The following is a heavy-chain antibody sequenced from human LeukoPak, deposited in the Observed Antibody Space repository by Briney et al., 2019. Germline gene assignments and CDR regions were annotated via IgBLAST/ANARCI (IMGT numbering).Heavy chain of an antibody. CDR2: ISYDGNNE. D-gene: IGHD1-26*01. CDR1: GFTFSSYA. J-gene: IGHJ4*02. Sequence: GGSLRLSCAASGFTFSSYAVHWVRQAPGKGLEWLAIISYDGNNENYADSVKGRFTISRDNSKNTLYLQMNSLRAEDTAVYYCARDWSGTYPGYFFDYWGQGTLVTVSS. CDR3: ARDWSGTYPGYFFDY. V-gene: IGHV3-30-3*01.